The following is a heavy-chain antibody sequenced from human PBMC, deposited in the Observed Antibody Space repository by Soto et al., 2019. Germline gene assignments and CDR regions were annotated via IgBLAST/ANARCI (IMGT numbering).Heavy chain of an antibody. J-gene: IGHJ6*02. CDR3: ARAKPKLAPLYV. D-gene: IGHD1-26*01. V-gene: IGHV3-74*01. CDR1: GFAFSSYW. Sequence: GGSLRLSCAASGFAFSSYWMHWVRQAPGKGLVWVSRINSDGSSTSYADSVKGRFTISRDNAKNTLYLQMNSLRAEDTAVYYCARAKPKLAPLYVWGQGTTVTVSS. CDR2: INSDGSST.